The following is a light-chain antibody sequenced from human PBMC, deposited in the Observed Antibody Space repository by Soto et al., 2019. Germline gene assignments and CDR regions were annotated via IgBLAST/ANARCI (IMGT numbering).Light chain of an antibody. V-gene: IGLV2-14*03. Sequence: QSALTQPASVSGSPGQSITISCTGISADVATSNFVSWYQHHPGKAPRLIIYDVTHRPSGISIRFSGSKSGDTASLTISGLQAEDEADYYCTSYRRGPLYVFGTGTKVTVL. J-gene: IGLJ1*01. CDR3: TSYRRGPLYV. CDR2: DVT. CDR1: SADVATSNF.